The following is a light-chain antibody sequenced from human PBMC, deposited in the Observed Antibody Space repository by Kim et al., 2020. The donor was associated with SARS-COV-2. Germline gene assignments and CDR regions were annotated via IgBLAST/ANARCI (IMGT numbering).Light chain of an antibody. J-gene: IGKJ1*01. CDR3: QQYYDYPRT. CDR1: QDISSY. CDR2: AAS. V-gene: IGKV1-8*01. Sequence: AIRMTQSPSSFSASTGDRVTITCRASQDISSYLAWYQQKPGKAPKLLIYAASTLQSGVPSRFSGSGSRTDFSLTISCLQSEDFATYYCQQYYDYPRTFGQGTKVDIK.